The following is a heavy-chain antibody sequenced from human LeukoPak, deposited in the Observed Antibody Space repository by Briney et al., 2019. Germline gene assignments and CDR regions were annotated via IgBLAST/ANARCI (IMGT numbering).Heavy chain of an antibody. J-gene: IGHJ6*02. CDR1: GGSISSGDYY. CDR2: IYYSGST. D-gene: IGHD3-3*01. Sequence: SETLSLTCTVSGGSISSGDYYWSWIRQPPGKGLEWIGYIYYSGSTYYNPSLKSRVTISVDTSKNQFSLKLSSVTAADTAVYYCARVPRITIFGVVIDYYYGMDVWGQGTTVTVSS. CDR3: ARVPRITIFGVVIDYYYGMDV. V-gene: IGHV4-30-4*01.